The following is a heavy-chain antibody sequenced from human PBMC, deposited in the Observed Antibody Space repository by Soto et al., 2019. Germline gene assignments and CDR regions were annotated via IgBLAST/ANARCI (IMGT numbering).Heavy chain of an antibody. Sequence: ASVKVSCKASGYTFTGYYMHWVRQAPGQGLEWMGWINPNSGGTNYAQKFQGWVTMTRDTSISTAYMELSRLRSDDTAVYYCARDNQDDAFDIWAQGTMVPVSS. CDR3: ARDNQDDAFDI. V-gene: IGHV1-2*04. CDR2: INPNSGGT. CDR1: GYTFTGYY. J-gene: IGHJ3*02.